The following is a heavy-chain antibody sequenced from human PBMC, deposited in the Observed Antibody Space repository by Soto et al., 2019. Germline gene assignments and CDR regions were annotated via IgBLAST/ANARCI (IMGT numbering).Heavy chain of an antibody. D-gene: IGHD1-7*01. CDR2: ISYDGSNK. V-gene: IGHV3-30-3*01. CDR1: GFTFSGYA. J-gene: IGHJ6*02. Sequence: GGSLRISCAASGFTFSGYAMHWVHQAPGKVREWVAVISYDGSNKYYADSVKGRLTISRDNSKNTLYLQMNSLRAEDTAVYYCASDGRMELRQRYCCYYGMDVWGQRTRVTVSS. CDR3: ASDGRMELRQRYCCYYGMDV.